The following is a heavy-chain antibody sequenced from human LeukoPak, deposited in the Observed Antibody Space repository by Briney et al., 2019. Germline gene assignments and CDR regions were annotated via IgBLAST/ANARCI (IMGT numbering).Heavy chain of an antibody. CDR3: ARGRYFDWLLGCFDL. J-gene: IGHJ2*01. CDR2: IKQDGSAK. CDR1: GFTFTSYW. V-gene: IGHV3-7*04. Sequence: QSGGSLRLSCAASGFTFTSYWMNWVRQAPGKGLEWVANIKQDGSAKYYVDSVKGRFTISRDNSKNTLYLQMNSLRAEDTAVYYCARGRYFDWLLGCFDLWGRGTLVTVSS. D-gene: IGHD3-9*01.